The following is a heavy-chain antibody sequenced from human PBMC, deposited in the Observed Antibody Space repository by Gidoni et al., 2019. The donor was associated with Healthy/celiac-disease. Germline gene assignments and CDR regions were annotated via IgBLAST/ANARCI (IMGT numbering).Heavy chain of an antibody. V-gene: IGHV3-7*03. CDR3: ARGGALWFGELSPYYGMDV. Sequence: EVQLVESGGGLVQPGGSLRLSCAASGFTCSSYGMSWVRQAPGKGLEWVGNIKQDGSEKYYVDSVKGRFTISKDNAKNSLYLQKNSLGAEDTAVYYCARGGALWFGELSPYYGMDVWGQGTTVTVSS. CDR2: IKQDGSEK. J-gene: IGHJ6*02. D-gene: IGHD3-10*01. CDR1: GFTCSSYG.